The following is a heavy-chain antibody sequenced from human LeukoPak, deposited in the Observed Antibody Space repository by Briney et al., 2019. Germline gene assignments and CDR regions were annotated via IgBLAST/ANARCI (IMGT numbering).Heavy chain of an antibody. Sequence: GASVKVSCKSSGGTFSSYAISWVRQAPGQGLEWMGGIIPIFGTANYAQKFQGRVTITADKSTSTAYMELSSLRSGDTAVYYCARIGTPVYCSSTSCPWYYYYYMDVWGKGTTVTVSS. V-gene: IGHV1-69*06. CDR3: ARIGTPVYCSSTSCPWYYYYYMDV. CDR2: IIPIFGTA. CDR1: GGTFSSYA. J-gene: IGHJ6*03. D-gene: IGHD2-2*01.